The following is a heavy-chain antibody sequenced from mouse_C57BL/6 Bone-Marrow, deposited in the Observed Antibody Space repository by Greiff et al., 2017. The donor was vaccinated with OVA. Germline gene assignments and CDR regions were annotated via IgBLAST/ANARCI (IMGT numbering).Heavy chain of an antibody. CDR3: ARAYYSNHTLFDY. V-gene: IGHV1-72*01. Sequence: QVQLKQPGAELVKPGASVKLSCKASGYTFTSYWMHWVKQRPGRGLEWIGRIDPNSGGTKYNEKFKSKATLTVDKPSSTAYMQLSSLTSEDSAVYYCARAYYSNHTLFDYWGQGTTLTVSS. CDR2: IDPNSGGT. J-gene: IGHJ2*01. D-gene: IGHD2-5*01. CDR1: GYTFTSYW.